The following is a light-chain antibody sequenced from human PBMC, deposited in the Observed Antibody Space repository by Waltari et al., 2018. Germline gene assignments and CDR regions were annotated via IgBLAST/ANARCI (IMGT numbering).Light chain of an antibody. Sequence: QSALTQPASVSGSPGQSITISCPGHSRDIGKVNHVSWYQQHPGKAPKLIIFEDDKRPFGVSSRFSASKSGNTASLIIAGLQVDDEADYFCCSYAGDVTYVFGAGTKVTVL. CDR3: CSYAGDVTYV. CDR2: EDD. CDR1: SRDIGKVNH. J-gene: IGLJ1*01. V-gene: IGLV2-23*01.